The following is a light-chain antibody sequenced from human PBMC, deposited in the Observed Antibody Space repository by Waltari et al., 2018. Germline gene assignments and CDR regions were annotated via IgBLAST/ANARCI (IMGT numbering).Light chain of an antibody. CDR3: NCRYSSGNLR. CDR1: SLKTYF. CDR2: GRN. J-gene: IGLJ2*01. Sequence: SSELTQDPAVSVAVGQTVRITCQGDSLKTYFASWYQQKPGQAPLLVIYGRNDRPSGIPDRFFGGSTGDKSSLTITGAQAEDEADYFCNCRYSSGNLRFGGGTKLTVL. V-gene: IGLV3-19*01.